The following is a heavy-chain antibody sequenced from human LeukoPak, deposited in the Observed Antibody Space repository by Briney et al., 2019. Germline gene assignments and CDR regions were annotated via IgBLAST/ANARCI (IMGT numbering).Heavy chain of an antibody. V-gene: IGHV3-23*01. J-gene: IGHJ6*03. Sequence: GGSLRLSCAASGFTFSSYGMSWVRQAPGKGLEWVSAISGSGGSTYYADSVKGRFTISRDNAKNSLYLQMNSLRAEDTAVYYCAAYCSGGSCYYGGVYYYYMDVWGKGTTVTVSS. CDR1: GFTFSSYG. D-gene: IGHD2-15*01. CDR3: AAYCSGGSCYYGGVYYYYMDV. CDR2: ISGSGGST.